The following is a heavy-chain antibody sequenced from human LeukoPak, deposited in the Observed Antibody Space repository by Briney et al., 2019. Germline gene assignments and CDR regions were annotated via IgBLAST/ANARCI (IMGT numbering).Heavy chain of an antibody. J-gene: IGHJ4*02. Sequence: PGRSLRLSCAASGFTFSSYSMNWVRQAPGKGLEWVSSISSSSSYIYYADSAKGRFTISRDNAKNSLYLQMNSLRAEDTAVYYCASSYMTTVNYWGQGTLVTVSS. CDR1: GFTFSSYS. CDR3: ASSYMTTVNY. V-gene: IGHV3-21*01. D-gene: IGHD4-17*01. CDR2: ISSSSSYI.